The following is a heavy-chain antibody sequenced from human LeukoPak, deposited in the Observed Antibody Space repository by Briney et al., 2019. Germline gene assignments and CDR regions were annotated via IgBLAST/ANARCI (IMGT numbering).Heavy chain of an antibody. J-gene: IGHJ4*02. CDR1: GGSISSYY. CDR2: IDTSGTT. V-gene: IGHV4-4*07. Sequence: ESSETLSLTCTVSGGSISSYYWSWIRQPPGKGLEWIGHIDTSGTTNYNPSLKSRVTMSTDRSKNQFSLKLSSVTAADTAIYYCARDAKYYFGSRTYFFYEYWGQGTLLTVSS. CDR3: ARDAKYYFGSRTYFFYEY. D-gene: IGHD3-10*01.